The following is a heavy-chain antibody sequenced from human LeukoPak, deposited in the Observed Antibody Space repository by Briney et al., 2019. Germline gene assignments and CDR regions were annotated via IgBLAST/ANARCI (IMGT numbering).Heavy chain of an antibody. Sequence: GGSLRLSCAAAGFSFSTYGMHWVRQAPGRGLEWVAFIRYDGGNKYYTNSVKGRLTTSTDDCKSTLYLQMNSLRAEDTAVYFCARDSDKYSGSRYYYYYYMDVWGKGTTVTVSS. CDR1: GFSFSTYG. CDR2: IRYDGGNK. CDR3: ARDSDKYSGSRYYYYYYMDV. J-gene: IGHJ6*03. D-gene: IGHD1-26*01. V-gene: IGHV3-30*02.